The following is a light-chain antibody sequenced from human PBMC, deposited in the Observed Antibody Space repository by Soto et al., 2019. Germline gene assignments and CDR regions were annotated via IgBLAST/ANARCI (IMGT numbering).Light chain of an antibody. CDR3: SSYRSSTTFV. CDR2: EVR. Sequence: QSVLTQPASVSGSPGQSITISCTGTSSDVGAYNFVSWYQQYPGKAPKVIIFEVRKRPSGVSNRFSGSKSGDTASLTISGLQPEDEADYYCSSYRSSTTFVFGTGTKVT. V-gene: IGLV2-14*01. CDR1: SSDVGAYNF. J-gene: IGLJ1*01.